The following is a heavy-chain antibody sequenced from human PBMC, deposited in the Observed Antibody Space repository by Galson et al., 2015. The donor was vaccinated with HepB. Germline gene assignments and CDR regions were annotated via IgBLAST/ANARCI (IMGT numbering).Heavy chain of an antibody. V-gene: IGHV3-64*04. CDR3: AKDGARGFRDGYTGGHDY. CDR1: GFTFSNAW. Sequence: YLRLSCAASGFTFSNAWMSWVRQAPGKGLEYVSGLSSNGDSTYYPDSVKGRFTISRDNSKNTLYLQMNSLRAEDTAVYYCAKDGARGFRDGYTGGHDYWGQGTLVTVSS. CDR2: LSSNGDST. D-gene: IGHD5-24*01. J-gene: IGHJ4*02.